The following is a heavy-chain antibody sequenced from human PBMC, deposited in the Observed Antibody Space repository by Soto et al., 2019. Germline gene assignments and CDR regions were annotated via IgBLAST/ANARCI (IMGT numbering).Heavy chain of an antibody. Sequence: ASVKASCKASGYTFTCYAIHWVRQAPGQRLEWMGWINAGNGYTKYSQKFQGRVTITRDTSASTAYMELSSLRSEDTAVYYCARVFYPQWLGDAFDIWGQGTMVTVSS. D-gene: IGHD6-19*01. CDR2: INAGNGYT. CDR1: GYTFTCYA. CDR3: ARVFYPQWLGDAFDI. J-gene: IGHJ3*02. V-gene: IGHV1-3*01.